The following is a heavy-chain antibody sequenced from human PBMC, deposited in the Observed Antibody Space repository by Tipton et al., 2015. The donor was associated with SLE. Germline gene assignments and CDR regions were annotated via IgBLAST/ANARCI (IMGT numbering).Heavy chain of an antibody. J-gene: IGHJ4*02. CDR3: AGAWEGYCSGGSCSVLDY. CDR2: ISISGTT. CDR1: GGSIRSHY. D-gene: IGHD2-15*01. V-gene: IGHV4-59*11. Sequence: TLSLTCTVSGGSIRSHYWSWIWQSPGKGLEFIGYISISGTTHYNPSLKSRVTISLDTSKNQFSLNLRSVTAADTAVYYCAGAWEGYCSGGSCSVLDYWGQGTLVTVSS.